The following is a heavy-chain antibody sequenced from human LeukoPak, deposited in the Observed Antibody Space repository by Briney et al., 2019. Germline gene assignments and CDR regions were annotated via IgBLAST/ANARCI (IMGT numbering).Heavy chain of an antibody. D-gene: IGHD2-15*01. CDR3: ARVGYCSGGSCYPDYYYFYGMDV. Sequence: GRSLTLSCAAYGFTFSNYCWHWIRQPPGKGLEWVAVIWYDGSNKYYADSVKGRFTISKDKTRTTLNLQMDSLRAEDTAVYYCARVGYCSGGSCYPDYYYFYGMDVWGQGTTVTVSS. CDR1: GFTFSNYC. CDR2: IWYDGSNK. V-gene: IGHV3-33*01. J-gene: IGHJ6*01.